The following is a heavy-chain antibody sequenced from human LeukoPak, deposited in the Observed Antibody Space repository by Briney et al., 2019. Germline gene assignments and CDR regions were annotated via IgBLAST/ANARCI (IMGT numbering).Heavy chain of an antibody. J-gene: IGHJ4*02. CDR3: ARVAPSSSSGDY. Sequence: SVKVSCKASGGTFSSYAISWVRQAPGQGLEWTGGIIPIFGTANYAQKFQGRVTITADESTSTAYMELSSLRSEDTAVYYCARVAPSSSSGDYWGQGTLVTVSS. CDR2: IIPIFGTA. V-gene: IGHV1-69*13. D-gene: IGHD6-6*01. CDR1: GGTFSSYA.